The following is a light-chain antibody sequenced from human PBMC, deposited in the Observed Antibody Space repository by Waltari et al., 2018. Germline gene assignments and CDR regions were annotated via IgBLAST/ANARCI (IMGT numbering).Light chain of an antibody. CDR1: TSNIVNNA. V-gene: IGLV1-36*01. Sequence: QSVLTQPPSVSESPGQRVSISCSGSTSNIVNNAVNWYHHVPGTAPKLVISYDDLLFSGVADRFSGSKSGTSASLAISGLQSEDEGDYYCSAWDDSLNGVVFGGGTKLTVL. CDR2: YDD. J-gene: IGLJ2*01. CDR3: SAWDDSLNGVV.